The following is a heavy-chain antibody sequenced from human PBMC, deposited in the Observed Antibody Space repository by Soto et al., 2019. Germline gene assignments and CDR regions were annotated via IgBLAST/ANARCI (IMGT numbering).Heavy chain of an antibody. J-gene: IGHJ6*02. CDR2: IWYDGSNK. V-gene: IGHV3-33*01. D-gene: IGHD3-10*01. Sequence: QVPLVESGGGVVQPGRSLRLSCAASGFTFSSYGMHWVRQAPGKGLEWVAVIWYDGSNKYYADSVKGRFTIFRDNSKNTLYLQMNSLRAEDTAVYYCARDEGLGVNYYYYGVDVWGQGTTVTVSS. CDR1: GFTFSSYG. CDR3: ARDEGLGVNYYYYGVDV.